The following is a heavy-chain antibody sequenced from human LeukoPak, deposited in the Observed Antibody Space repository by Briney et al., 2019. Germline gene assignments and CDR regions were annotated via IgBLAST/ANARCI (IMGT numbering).Heavy chain of an antibody. Sequence: GGSLRLSCAASGFTFSSYSMNWVRQAPGKGLEWVSYISSSSSTIYYADSVKGRFTISRDNAKNSLYLQMNSLRDEDTAVYYCARVERFEDRRAHFGIDYWGQGTLVTVSS. V-gene: IGHV3-48*02. J-gene: IGHJ4*02. CDR3: ARVERFEDRRAHFGIDY. CDR1: GFTFSSYS. D-gene: IGHD3-10*01. CDR2: ISSSSSTI.